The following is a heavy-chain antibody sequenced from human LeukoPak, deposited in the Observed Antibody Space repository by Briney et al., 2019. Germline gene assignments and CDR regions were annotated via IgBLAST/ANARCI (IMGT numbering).Heavy chain of an antibody. CDR2: IYPGDSDT. CDR1: GYSFSTYW. J-gene: IGHJ4*02. Sequence: GESLKISCTGSGYSFSTYWIAWVRQVPGKGLEWMGIIYPGDSDTRYSPSFQGQVTISADKSISTAYLQWSSLTASDTAMYYCARLLEGVAGTWGYWGQGTLVTVSS. D-gene: IGHD6-19*01. V-gene: IGHV5-51*01. CDR3: ARLLEGVAGTWGY.